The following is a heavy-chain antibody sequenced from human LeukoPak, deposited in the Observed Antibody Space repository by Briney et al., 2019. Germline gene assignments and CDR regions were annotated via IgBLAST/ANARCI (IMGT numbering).Heavy chain of an antibody. CDR2: LKPNTGGT. V-gene: IGHV1-2*02. D-gene: IGHD2-15*01. CDR1: RYTFIGHY. J-gene: IGHJ3*02. CDR3: ARSYCSGGTCYAYDAFDI. Sequence: ASVKDSCKASRYTFIGHYLHWLRHAPGQGLERMGWLKPNTGGTNYAQKFQGRVSMTSDTSISTAYMELTRLRADDTVVYYCARSYCSGGTCYAYDAFDIWGQGTMVTVSS.